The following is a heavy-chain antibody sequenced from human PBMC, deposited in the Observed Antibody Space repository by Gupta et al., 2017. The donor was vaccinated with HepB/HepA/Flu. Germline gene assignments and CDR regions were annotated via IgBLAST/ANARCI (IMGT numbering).Heavy chain of an antibody. CDR2: IYNSGNT. CDR1: GAPISGGSYS. J-gene: IGHJ4*02. V-gene: IGHV4-30-2*01. D-gene: IGHD5-24*01. CDR3: AREALGYKYFFDS. Sequence: QVQLQESGSGLVKPSQTLSLTCAVSGAPISGGSYSCGWIRQPQGKGLEWIGYIYNSGNTYYNPSLKGRVTISIDRSKNQFSLKLSAVTAADTAVYFCAREALGYKYFFDSWGQGTLVTVSS.